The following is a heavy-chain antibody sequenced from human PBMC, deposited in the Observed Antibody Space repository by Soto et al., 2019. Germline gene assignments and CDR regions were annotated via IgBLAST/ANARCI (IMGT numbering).Heavy chain of an antibody. V-gene: IGHV1-3*01. CDR2: IDAGNGNT. D-gene: IGHD5-12*01. Sequence: ASVKVSCKASGFSFIDYSILWVRQAPGQSLEWLGWIDAGNGNTKYSHKFQDRVTITSDTSATTTYMELRSLRSEDTAVFYCARSAKKTWLPDFWGQGTLVTVSS. CDR3: ARSAKKTWLPDF. J-gene: IGHJ1*01. CDR1: GFSFIDYS.